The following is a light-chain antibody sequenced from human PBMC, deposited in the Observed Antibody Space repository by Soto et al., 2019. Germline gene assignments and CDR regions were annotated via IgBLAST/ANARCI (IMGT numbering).Light chain of an antibody. V-gene: IGKV1-5*03. Sequence: DIQMTQAPSTLSPSVGDRATITCRASQSIMSWLAWYQQKPGKAPKLLIYKASSLESGVPSRFSGSGSGTEFTLTISSLQPDDFATYYCQQYNSDSEWTFGQGTKVDI. CDR1: QSIMSW. CDR3: QQYNSDSEWT. CDR2: KAS. J-gene: IGKJ1*01.